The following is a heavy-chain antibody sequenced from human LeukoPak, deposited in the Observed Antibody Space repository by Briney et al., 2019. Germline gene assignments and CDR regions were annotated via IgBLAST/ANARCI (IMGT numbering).Heavy chain of an antibody. CDR1: RVTFRSYW. CDR2: INSDGSST. J-gene: IGHJ4*02. D-gene: IGHD3-10*01. CDR3: ARAVYYSNYLGY. Sequence: GGSLRLSCAPPRVTFRSYWIHGVRQAPRRGLGWVSRINSDGSSTNYADSVKGRFTISRDNAKNPLYLQMNSLRAEDTAMYYCARAVYYSNYLGYWGQGTLVTVSS. V-gene: IGHV3-74*01.